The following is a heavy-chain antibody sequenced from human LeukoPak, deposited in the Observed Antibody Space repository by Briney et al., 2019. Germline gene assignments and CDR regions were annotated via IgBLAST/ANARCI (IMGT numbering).Heavy chain of an antibody. CDR2: IKSKTDGGTT. CDR3: TTGTTYYDSSGDDY. V-gene: IGHV3-15*07. D-gene: IGHD3-22*01. CDR1: GFTFSTYW. Sequence: GGSLRLSCAASGFTFSTYWMHWVRQAPGKGLEWVGRIKSKTDGGTTDYAAPVKGRFTISRDDSKNTLYLQMNSLKTEDTAVYYCTTGTTYYDSSGDDYWGQGTLVTVSS. J-gene: IGHJ4*02.